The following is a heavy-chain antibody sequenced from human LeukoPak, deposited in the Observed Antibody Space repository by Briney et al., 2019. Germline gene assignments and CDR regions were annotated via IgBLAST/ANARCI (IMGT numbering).Heavy chain of an antibody. J-gene: IGHJ4*02. Sequence: GGSLRLSCTVSGFTVSSNSMSWVRQAPGKGLEWVSFIYSDNTHYSDSVKGRFTISRDNSKNTLYLQMDSLRAEDTAVYYCAQDTIPVASGGGFTPDSWGQGTLITVSS. CDR1: GFTVSSNS. V-gene: IGHV3-53*01. D-gene: IGHD2-15*01. CDR3: AQDTIPVASGGGFTPDS. CDR2: IYSDNT.